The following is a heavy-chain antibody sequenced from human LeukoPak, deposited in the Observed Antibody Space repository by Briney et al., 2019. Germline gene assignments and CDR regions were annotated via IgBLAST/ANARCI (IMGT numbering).Heavy chain of an antibody. CDR3: ARPDCSSTSCESSFDY. V-gene: IGHV3-21*01. CDR2: ISSSSSYI. Sequence: TTGGSLRLSCAASGFTFSSYSMNWVRQAPGKGLEWVSSISSSSSYIYYADSVKGRFTISRDNAKNSLYLQMNSLRAEDTAVYYCARPDCSSTSCESSFDYRGQGTLVTVSS. CDR1: GFTFSSYS. D-gene: IGHD2-2*01. J-gene: IGHJ4*02.